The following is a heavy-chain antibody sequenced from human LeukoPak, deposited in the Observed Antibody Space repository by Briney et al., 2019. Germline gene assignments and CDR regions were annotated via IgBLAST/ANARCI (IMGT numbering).Heavy chain of an antibody. V-gene: IGHV4-39*01. CDR1: GDSIITSDYY. Sequence: PSETLSLTCNVSGDSIITSDYYWSWIRQPPGKGLEWIGSIYYSGSTYYSPSLKSRVTIITDTSNTQFSLKLSSVTAADTAIYYCARRGYYSGAFDIWGQGAMVTVSS. D-gene: IGHD2-15*01. CDR3: ARRGYYSGAFDI. CDR2: IYYSGST. J-gene: IGHJ3*02.